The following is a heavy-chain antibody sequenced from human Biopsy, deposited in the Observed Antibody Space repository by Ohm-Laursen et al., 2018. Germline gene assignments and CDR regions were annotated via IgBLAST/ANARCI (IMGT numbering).Heavy chain of an antibody. CDR1: GGPSTNYA. D-gene: IGHD3-3*01. CDR3: AADADGYYTEFDY. V-gene: IGHV1-69*04. Sequence: SVKVSCKASGGPSTNYAFSWVRQAPGQGLEWVGRIVPILGHLNYAQRFQGRVSITADKSTSYVYMELSRLTSGDTAVYYCAADADGYYTEFDYWGPGTPVTVSS. CDR2: IVPILGHL. J-gene: IGHJ4*02.